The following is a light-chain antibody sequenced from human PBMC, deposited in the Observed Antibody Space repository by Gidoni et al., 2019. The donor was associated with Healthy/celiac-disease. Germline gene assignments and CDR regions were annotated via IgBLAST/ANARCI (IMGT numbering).Light chain of an antibody. CDR2: SNN. CDR1: SSNIGSNT. CDR3: AAWDDSLNGPYV. V-gene: IGLV1-44*01. Sequence: QSVLTQPPSASGTPGQRVTIPCSGSSSNIGSNTVNWYQQLPGTAPKPLIYSNNQRPSGVPDRFSGSKSGTSASLAISGLQSEDEADYYCAAWDDSLNGPYVFGTGTKVTVL. J-gene: IGLJ1*01.